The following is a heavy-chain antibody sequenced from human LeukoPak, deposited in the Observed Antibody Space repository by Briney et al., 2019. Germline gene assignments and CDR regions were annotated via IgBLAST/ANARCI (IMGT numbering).Heavy chain of an antibody. CDR2: IYSGGST. D-gene: IGHD6-13*01. CDR3: ARAYGSSWPFDY. Sequence: GGSLRLSCAASGFTVSSNYMSWVRQAPGKGLXXXSVIYSGGSTYYADSVKGRFTISRDNSKNTLYLQMNSLRAEDTAVYYCARAYGSSWPFDYWGQGTLVTVSS. J-gene: IGHJ4*02. V-gene: IGHV3-53*01. CDR1: GFTVSSNY.